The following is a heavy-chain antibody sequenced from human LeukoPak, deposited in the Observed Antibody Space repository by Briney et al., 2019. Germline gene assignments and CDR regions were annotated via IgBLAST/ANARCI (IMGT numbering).Heavy chain of an antibody. D-gene: IGHD6-19*01. V-gene: IGHV3-74*01. J-gene: IGHJ4*02. Sequence: QSGGSLRLSCAASGFTLSSYWMHWVRQAPGKGLVWVSRINNDGSSTNYADSVKGRFTISRDNAKNTLYLQMNSLRAEDTAVYYCARPGARAAVAGTSLDYWGQGTLVTVSS. CDR3: ARPGARAAVAGTSLDY. CDR2: INNDGSST. CDR1: GFTLSSYW.